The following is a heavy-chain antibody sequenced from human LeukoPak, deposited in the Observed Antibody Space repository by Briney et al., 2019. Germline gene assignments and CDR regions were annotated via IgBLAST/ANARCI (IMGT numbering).Heavy chain of an antibody. CDR1: GYNFKTYG. V-gene: IGHV1-18*01. J-gene: IGHJ4*02. CDR2: ISTYNGNT. D-gene: IGHD3-10*01. Sequence: ASVKVSCKTSGYNFKTYGIGWVRQAAGQGLEWMGWISTYNGNTHYAQNLQGRITLSTDTSTTTAYMELKTLRFDDTAVYYCARSSHITIVRGVTITPFDYWGQGTLVTVSS. CDR3: ARSSHITIVRGVTITPFDY.